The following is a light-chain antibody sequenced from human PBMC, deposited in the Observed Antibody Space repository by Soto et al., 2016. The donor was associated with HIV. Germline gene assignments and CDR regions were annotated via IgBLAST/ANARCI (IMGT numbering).Light chain of an antibody. V-gene: IGKV1-5*03. CDR1: QSVSVW. CDR3: QQYYSFPYT. CDR2: KTS. J-gene: IGKJ2*01. Sequence: DIQMTQFPSTLSASIGDRVTITCRASQSVSVWLAWYQQKPGKAPNLLIFKTSTLEIGVPSRFSGSGSGTDFTLTISCLQSEDFATHYCQQYYSFPYTFGQGTKLEIK.